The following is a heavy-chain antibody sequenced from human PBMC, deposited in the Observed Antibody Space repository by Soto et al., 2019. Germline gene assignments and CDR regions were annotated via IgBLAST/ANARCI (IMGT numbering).Heavy chain of an antibody. V-gene: IGHV4-4*02. Sequence: QVQLQESGPRLVKPSGSLSLTCGVSGGTVASSHWWSWVRQSPGGGLEWIGNVYHTGDTHFNPSLQSRVTIAVDKSNNQCSLRLNSLTAADTAVYFCARDIVTAGGNNYFDPWGPGTLVTVSS. J-gene: IGHJ5*02. D-gene: IGHD2-21*02. CDR3: ARDIVTAGGNNYFDP. CDR1: GGTVASSHW. CDR2: VYHTGDT.